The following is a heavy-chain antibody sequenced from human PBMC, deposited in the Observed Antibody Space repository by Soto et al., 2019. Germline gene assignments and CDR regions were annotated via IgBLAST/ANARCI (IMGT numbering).Heavy chain of an antibody. J-gene: IGHJ5*02. CDR1: GFTFSDYY. CDR2: ISSSGSTI. V-gene: IGHV3-11*01. Sequence: PGGSLRLSCAASGFTFSDYYMSWIRQAPGKGLEWVSYISSSGSTIYYADSVKGRFTISRDNAKNSLYLQMNSLRAEDTAVYYCAREKSSSWYGLGPNTWFDPWGQGTLVTVSS. CDR3: AREKSSSWYGLGPNTWFDP. D-gene: IGHD6-13*01.